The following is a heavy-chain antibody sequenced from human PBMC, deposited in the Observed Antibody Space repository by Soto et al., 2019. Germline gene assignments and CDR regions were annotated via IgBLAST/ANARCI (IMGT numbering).Heavy chain of an antibody. D-gene: IGHD3-10*01. V-gene: IGHV4-39*01. CDR1: GGSISSSSYY. Sequence: QLQLQESGPGLVKPSETLSLTCTVSGGSISSSSYYWGWIRQPPGKGLEWIGSIYYSGSTYYNPSPKSLVTISVDTSKNQSSLNQSSVTAAATAVYYCARRGVELRGVIIGGLYHVDYYCGMDVWGQGTTVTVSS. CDR3: ARRGVELRGVIIGGLYHVDYYCGMDV. J-gene: IGHJ6*02. CDR2: IYYSGST.